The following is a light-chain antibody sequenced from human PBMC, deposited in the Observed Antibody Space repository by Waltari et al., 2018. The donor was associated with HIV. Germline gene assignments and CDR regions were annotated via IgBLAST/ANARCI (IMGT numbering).Light chain of an antibody. V-gene: IGKV3-20*01. Sequence: EIVFTQSPGTLSLSPGGGATLPCKASEAIGSSHLALYQLKPRQAPRLLIYGSSVRAADVPDRFSGRAFGADFTLSITRLEPDDFAVYFCHQYDALPGTFGQGT. J-gene: IGKJ1*01. CDR1: EAIGSSH. CDR2: GSS. CDR3: HQYDALPGT.